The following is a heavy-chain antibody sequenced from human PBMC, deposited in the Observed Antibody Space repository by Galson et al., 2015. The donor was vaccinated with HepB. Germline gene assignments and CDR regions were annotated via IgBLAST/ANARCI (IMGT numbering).Heavy chain of an antibody. Sequence: SLRLSCAASGFTFSSYSMNWVRQAPGKGLEWVSSISSSSSYIYYADSVKGRFTISRDNAKNSLYLQMNSLRAEDTAVYYCARDYYDSSGYYKYLFDYWGQGTLVTVSS. J-gene: IGHJ4*02. CDR2: ISSSSSYI. V-gene: IGHV3-21*01. D-gene: IGHD3-22*01. CDR1: GFTFSSYS. CDR3: ARDYYDSSGYYKYLFDY.